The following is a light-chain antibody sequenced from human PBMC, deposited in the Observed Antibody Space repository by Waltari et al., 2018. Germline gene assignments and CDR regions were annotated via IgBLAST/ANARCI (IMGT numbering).Light chain of an antibody. CDR3: QQYGGSAT. CDR2: RAS. V-gene: IGKV3-20*01. Sequence: EIVLTQSPGTLSLSPGERATLSCRASQSVSSNYLAWYQQKSGQAPRRLIYRASSRATGIPDRFSGSGSGTDFTLTISRLEPEEFGVYYCQQYGGSATFGPGTKVDIK. J-gene: IGKJ3*01. CDR1: QSVSSNY.